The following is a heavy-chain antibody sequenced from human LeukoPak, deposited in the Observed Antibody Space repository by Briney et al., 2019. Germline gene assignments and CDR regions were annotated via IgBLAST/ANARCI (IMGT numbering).Heavy chain of an antibody. J-gene: IGHJ4*02. V-gene: IGHV4-34*01. CDR2: INHSGST. CDR3: ARKGSDSSGYYYAGFDY. CDR1: GVSFSGYY. Sequence: PSETLSLTCSVSGVSFSGYYWSWIRQPPGKGLELIGEINHSGSTNYHPSLKSRVTISVDKSKNQFSLKLSSVTASDTAVYYCARKGSDSSGYYYAGFDYWGQGTLVTVSS. D-gene: IGHD3-22*01.